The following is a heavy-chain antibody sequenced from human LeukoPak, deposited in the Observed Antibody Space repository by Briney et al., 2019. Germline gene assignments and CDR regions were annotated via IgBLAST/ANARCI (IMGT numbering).Heavy chain of an antibody. J-gene: IGHJ4*02. CDR2: IYTSGST. Sequence: SETPSLTCTVSGGSISSGSYYWSWIRQPAGKGLEWIGRIYTSGSTNYNPSLKSRVTISVDTSKNQFSLKLSSVTAADTAVYYCAREYTAMVTFGFEKFDYWGQGTLVTVSS. CDR1: GGSISSGSYY. CDR3: AREYTAMVTFGFEKFDY. V-gene: IGHV4-61*02. D-gene: IGHD5-18*01.